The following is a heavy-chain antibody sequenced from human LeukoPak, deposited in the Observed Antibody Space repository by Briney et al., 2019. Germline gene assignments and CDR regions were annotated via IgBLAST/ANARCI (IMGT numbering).Heavy chain of an antibody. CDR3: AFYCSSTSCYDADFDY. CDR1: GYTFTSYG. CDR2: ISAYNGNT. V-gene: IGHV1-18*04. D-gene: IGHD2-2*01. J-gene: IGHJ4*02. Sequence: ASVKVSCKASGYTFTSYGISWVRQAPGQGLEWVGWISAYNGNTNYAQKLQGRVTMTTDTSTSTAYMELRSLRSDDTAVYYCAFYCSSTSCYDADFDYWGQGTLVTVSS.